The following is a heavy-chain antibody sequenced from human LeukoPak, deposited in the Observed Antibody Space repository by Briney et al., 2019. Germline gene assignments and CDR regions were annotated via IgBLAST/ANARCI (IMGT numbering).Heavy chain of an antibody. J-gene: IGHJ6*02. V-gene: IGHV3-21*01. D-gene: IGHD3-10*01. Sequence: PGGSLRLSCAASGFTFGTYTMSWVRQAPGKGLEWVSSISSSSSYIYYADSVKGRFTISRDNAKNSLYLQMNSLRAEDTAVYYCARDRYITMVMDVWGQGTTVTVSS. CDR1: GFTFGTYT. CDR3: ARDRYITMVMDV. CDR2: ISSSSSYI.